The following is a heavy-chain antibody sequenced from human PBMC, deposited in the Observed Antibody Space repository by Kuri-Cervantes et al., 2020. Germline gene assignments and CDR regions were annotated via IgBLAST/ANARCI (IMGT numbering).Heavy chain of an antibody. CDR2: IYTSGST. Sequence: GSLRLSCTVSGGSISSYYWSWIRQPPGKGLEWIGRIYTSGSTNYNPSLKSRVTMSVDTSKNQFSLQLNSVTPEDTAVYYCARDHRNVLRYFDWLPRLRGYYGMDVWGQGTTVTVSS. CDR1: GGSISSYY. D-gene: IGHD3-9*01. CDR3: ARDHRNVLRYFDWLPRLRGYYGMDV. J-gene: IGHJ6*02. V-gene: IGHV4-4*07.